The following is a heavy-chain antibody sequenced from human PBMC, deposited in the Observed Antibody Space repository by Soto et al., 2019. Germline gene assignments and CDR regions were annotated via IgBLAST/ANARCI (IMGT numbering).Heavy chain of an antibody. CDR1: GGSISSSSYY. D-gene: IGHD6-13*01. V-gene: IGHV4-39*01. CDR2: IYYSGST. J-gene: IGHJ4*02. CDR3: ARHPRSIAAAGTFDY. Sequence: PSETLSLTCTVSGGSISSSSYYWGWIRQPPGKGLERIGSIYYSGSTYYNPSLKSRVTISVDTSKNQFSLKLSSVTAADTAVYYCARHPRSIAAAGTFDYWGQGTLVTVS.